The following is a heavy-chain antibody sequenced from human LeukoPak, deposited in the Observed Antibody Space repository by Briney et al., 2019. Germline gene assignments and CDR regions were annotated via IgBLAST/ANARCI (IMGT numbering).Heavy chain of an antibody. CDR3: ARGAVERHSSSWYSDY. V-gene: IGHV3-30*01. CDR2: ISYDGSNK. Sequence: GRSLRLSCAASGFTFSSYAMHWVRQAPGKGLEWVAVISYDGSNKYYADSVKGRFTISRDNSKNTLYLQMNSLRAEDTAVYYCARGAVERHSSSWYSDYWGQGTLVTVSS. J-gene: IGHJ4*02. D-gene: IGHD6-13*01. CDR1: GFTFSSYA.